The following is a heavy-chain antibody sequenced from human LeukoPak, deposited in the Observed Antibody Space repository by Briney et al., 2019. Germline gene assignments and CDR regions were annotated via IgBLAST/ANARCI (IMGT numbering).Heavy chain of an antibody. Sequence: WMGIINPSGGSTSYAQKFQGRVTMTRDTSTSTVYMELSSLRSEDTAVYYCARDIYGDLDYWGQGTLVTVSS. CDR2: INPSGGST. D-gene: IGHD4-17*01. V-gene: IGHV1-46*01. J-gene: IGHJ4*02. CDR3: ARDIYGDLDY.